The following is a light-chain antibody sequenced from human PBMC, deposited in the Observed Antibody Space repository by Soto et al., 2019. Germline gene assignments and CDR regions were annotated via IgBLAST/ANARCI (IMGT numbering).Light chain of an antibody. CDR3: ATWDASLPGEV. V-gene: IGLV1-51*01. J-gene: IGLJ2*01. CDR2: DNN. Sequence: QSVLTQSPSVSAVQGQKVTISCSGSSSNIGNNYVSWYQQLPGTAPKLLIYDNNKRPSGIPDRFSGSKSGTSGTLDITGLQTGDEADYYCATWDASLPGEVFGGGTKVTVL. CDR1: SSNIGNNY.